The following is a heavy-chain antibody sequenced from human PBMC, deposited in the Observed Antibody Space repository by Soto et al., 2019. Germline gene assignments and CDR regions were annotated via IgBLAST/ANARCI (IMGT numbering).Heavy chain of an antibody. V-gene: IGHV3-23*01. D-gene: IGHD3-10*01. CDR1: GFTFNPYC. Sequence: GALRLSCVASGFTFNPYCMAWVRQAPGKGLEWVSAIRGSAGSTYYADSVKGRFTISRDNSKNTLYLQMNSLRAEDTAVYYCAKDPMVRGVINTYYFDYWGQGTLVTVSS. J-gene: IGHJ4*02. CDR3: AKDPMVRGVINTYYFDY. CDR2: IRGSAGST.